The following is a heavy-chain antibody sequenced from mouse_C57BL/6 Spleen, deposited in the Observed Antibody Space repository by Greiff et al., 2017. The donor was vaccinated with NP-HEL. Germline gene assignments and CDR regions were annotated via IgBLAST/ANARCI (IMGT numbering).Heavy chain of an antibody. CDR1: GFTFSSYG. CDR3: ARPELGRDAMDY. CDR2: ISSGGSYT. J-gene: IGHJ4*01. Sequence: EVQGVESGGDLVKPGGSLKLSCAASGFTFSSYGMSWVRQTPDKRLEWVATISSGGSYTYYPDSVKGRFTISRDNAKNTLYLQMSSLKSEDTAMYYCARPELGRDAMDYWGQGTSVTVSS. V-gene: IGHV5-6*01. D-gene: IGHD4-1*01.